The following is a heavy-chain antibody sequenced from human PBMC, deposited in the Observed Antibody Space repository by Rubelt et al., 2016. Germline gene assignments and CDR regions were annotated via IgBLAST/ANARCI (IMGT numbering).Heavy chain of an antibody. J-gene: IGHJ4*02. CDR1: GFTVSSNY. CDR2: IYSGGST. CDR3: ARGGYYDSSGYYSFDY. D-gene: IGHD3-22*01. Sequence: EVQLVESGGGLIQPGGSLRLSCAASGFTVSSNYMSWVRQAPGKGLEWVSVIYSGGSTYYADSGKGRFTISGDNSKNTLYLQMNSLRAEDTAVYYCARGGYYDSSGYYSFDYWGQGTLVTVSS. V-gene: IGHV3-53*01.